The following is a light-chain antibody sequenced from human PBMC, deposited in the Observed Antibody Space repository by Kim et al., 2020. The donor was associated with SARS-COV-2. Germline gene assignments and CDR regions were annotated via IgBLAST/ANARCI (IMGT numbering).Light chain of an antibody. J-gene: IGKJ4*01. CDR2: AAS. V-gene: IGKV1-16*02. CDR1: QDISHY. Sequence: SASVGDRVTITCRASQDISHYLAWFQQQPGKAPKSLIHAASVLQSGVPSKFSGSGSGTDFTLTISSLQPEDFATYYCQQYYSYPQTFGGGTKVDIK. CDR3: QQYYSYPQT.